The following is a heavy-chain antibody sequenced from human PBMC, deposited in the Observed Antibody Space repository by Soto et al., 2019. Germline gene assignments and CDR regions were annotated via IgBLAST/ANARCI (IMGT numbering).Heavy chain of an antibody. J-gene: IGHJ4*02. Sequence: ASVKVSCKASGYTFTSYGISWVRQAPGQGLEWMGWISAYNGNTNYAQKLQGRVTMTTDTSTSTAYMELRSLRSDDTAVYYCARDYYDFWSGYYNFGNYWGQGTLVTVSS. CDR2: ISAYNGNT. D-gene: IGHD3-3*01. V-gene: IGHV1-18*01. CDR3: ARDYYDFWSGYYNFGNY. CDR1: GYTFTSYG.